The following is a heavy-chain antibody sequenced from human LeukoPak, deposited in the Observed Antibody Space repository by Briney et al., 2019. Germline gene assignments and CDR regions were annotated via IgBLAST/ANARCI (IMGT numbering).Heavy chain of an antibody. D-gene: IGHD3-10*01. CDR1: ELTFSSYW. Sequence: GGSLRLSCAASELTFSSYWMSWVRQAPGKGLEWVSVISGSGGSTYYADSVKGRFTISRDNSKNTLYLQINSLRAEDTAVYYCAKDRQGFGFGEQLDYYYMDVWGKGTTVTVSS. V-gene: IGHV3-23*01. J-gene: IGHJ6*03. CDR3: AKDRQGFGFGEQLDYYYMDV. CDR2: ISGSGGST.